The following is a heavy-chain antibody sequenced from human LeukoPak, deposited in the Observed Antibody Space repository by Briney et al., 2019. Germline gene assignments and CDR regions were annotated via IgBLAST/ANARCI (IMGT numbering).Heavy chain of an antibody. V-gene: IGHV4-34*01. CDR2: INHSGST. J-gene: IGHJ4*02. Sequence: SETLSLTCAVYGGSFSGYYWSWIRQPPGKGLEWIGEINHSGSTNYNPSLKSRVTISVDTSKNQFSLKLSSVTAADTAVYYCARSGAEMATGWDYFDYWGQGTLVTVSS. CDR3: ARSGAEMATGWDYFDY. D-gene: IGHD5-24*01. CDR1: GGSFSGYY.